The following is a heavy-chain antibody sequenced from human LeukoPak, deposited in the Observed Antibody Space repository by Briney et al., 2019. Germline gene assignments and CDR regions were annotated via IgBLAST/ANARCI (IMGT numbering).Heavy chain of an antibody. J-gene: IGHJ4*02. CDR3: ARVGPELIDSFDY. V-gene: IGHV4-59*01. CDR2: IYYSGST. Sequence: IPSETLSLTCTVSGGSISSYYWSWIRQPPGKGLEWIGYIYYSGSTNYNPSLKSRVTISVDTSKNQFSLKLSSVTAADTAVYYCARVGPELIDSFDYWGQGTLVTVSS. CDR1: GGSISSYY. D-gene: IGHD2/OR15-2a*01.